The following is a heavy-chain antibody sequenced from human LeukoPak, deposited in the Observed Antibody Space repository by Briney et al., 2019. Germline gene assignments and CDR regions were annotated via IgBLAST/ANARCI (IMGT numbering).Heavy chain of an antibody. CDR1: GGSISSYY. J-gene: IGHJ5*02. CDR3: ARTPRESGENWFDP. V-gene: IGHV4-4*07. D-gene: IGHD3-10*01. CDR2: IYTSGST. Sequence: SETLSLTCTVPGGSISSYYWSWIRQPAGKGLEWIGRIYTSGSTNYNPSLKSRVTMSVDTSKNQFSLKLSSVTAADTAVYYCARTPRESGENWFDPWGQGTLVTVSS.